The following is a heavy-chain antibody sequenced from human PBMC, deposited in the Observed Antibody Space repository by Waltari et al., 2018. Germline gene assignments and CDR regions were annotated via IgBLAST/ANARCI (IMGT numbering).Heavy chain of an antibody. CDR1: GFTFSAHW. Sequence: EVQLVESGGGLVQPGGSLKLSCAASGFTFSAHWMAWVRQAPGKWLEWVASIKEDGSETYCAESLKGRCTISRDNVNNSLYLQMNGLRAEDTAVYHCTRNALYYETNGPQRGGEYWGQGTLVTVSS. V-gene: IGHV3-7*01. D-gene: IGHD3-22*01. CDR3: TRNALYYETNGPQRGGEY. CDR2: IKEDGSET. J-gene: IGHJ4*02.